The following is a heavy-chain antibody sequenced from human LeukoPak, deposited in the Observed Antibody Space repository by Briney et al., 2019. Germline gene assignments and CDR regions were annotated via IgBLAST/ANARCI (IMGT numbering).Heavy chain of an antibody. D-gene: IGHD3-10*01. CDR2: ISGFNAYT. J-gene: IGHJ5*02. CDR1: GYSFTMYG. V-gene: IGHV1-18*01. Sequence: ASVKVSCKASGYSFTMYGISWVRQTPGQGLEWMGWISGFNAYTNYAQKLQGRVTMTTDTSTSTAYMEVRGLRSDDTAVYYCARDHWSHYYGSGGENYFDPWGQGTLVTVSS. CDR3: ARDHWSHYYGSGGENYFDP.